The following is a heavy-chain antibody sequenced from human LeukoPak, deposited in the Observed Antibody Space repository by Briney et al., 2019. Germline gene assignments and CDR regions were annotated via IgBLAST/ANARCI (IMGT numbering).Heavy chain of an antibody. V-gene: IGHV1-18*01. Sequence: GASVKVSCKASGYTFTSYGISWVRQAPGQGLEWMGWISIYNGNINYAQKFQGRVTMTTDTSTGTAYMELRSLRSDDTAVYYCARGPFSGGYSYGTGDYWGQGTLVTVSS. CDR3: ARGPFSGGYSYGTGDY. CDR1: GYTFTSYG. CDR2: ISIYNGNI. D-gene: IGHD5-12*01. J-gene: IGHJ4*02.